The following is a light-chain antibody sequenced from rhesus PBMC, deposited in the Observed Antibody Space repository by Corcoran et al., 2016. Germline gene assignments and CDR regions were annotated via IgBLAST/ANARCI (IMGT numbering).Light chain of an antibody. Sequence: ETVVTQSPATLSLSPGERATLSCRASQSVCSYLAWYQQKPAQAPRLLIDGASSRATGLPDRFSGCVSGTDCTLTICSLEPEDVGVYFCQQSSNLLTFGGGTKVELK. J-gene: IGKJ4*01. CDR2: GAS. CDR3: QQSSNLLT. CDR1: QSVCSY. V-gene: IGKV3-24*04.